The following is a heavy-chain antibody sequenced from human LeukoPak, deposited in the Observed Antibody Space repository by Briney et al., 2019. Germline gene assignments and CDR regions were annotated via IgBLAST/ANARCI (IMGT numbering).Heavy chain of an antibody. V-gene: IGHV3-23*01. CDR1: GFTFSNYA. J-gene: IGHJ4*02. D-gene: IGHD4-11*01. CDR2: ITGTGGNT. CDR3: AKKLLGSSNWYSFDY. Sequence: GGSLRLSCAASGFTFSNYAMSWVRQAPVKGLEWVSLITGTGGNTYYADSVKGRFTVSRDNSQNTLYPQMSSLRAEDTAVYYCAKKLLGSSNWYSFDYWGQGTLVTVSS.